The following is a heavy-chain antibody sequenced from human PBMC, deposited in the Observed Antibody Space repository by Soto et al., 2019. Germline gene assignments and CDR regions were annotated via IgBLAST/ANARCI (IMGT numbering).Heavy chain of an antibody. CDR3: ARGWGCSSGSCYFTS. CDR1: GFTFGSYS. Sequence: DVQLVESGGGLVQPGGSLTLSCAASGFTFGSYSMNWVRQAPGKGLEWVSYISSTSSAIWYADSLKGRFIISRDNAENXLYLQMHSLRAEDTAVYFCARGWGCSSGSCYFTSWGQGTLVTVSS. V-gene: IGHV3-48*04. J-gene: IGHJ5*02. D-gene: IGHD2-15*01. CDR2: ISSTSSAI.